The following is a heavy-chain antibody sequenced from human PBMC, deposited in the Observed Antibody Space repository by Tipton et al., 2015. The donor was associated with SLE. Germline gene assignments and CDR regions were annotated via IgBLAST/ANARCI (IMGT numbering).Heavy chain of an antibody. J-gene: IGHJ4*02. CDR1: GGSISSKNYY. V-gene: IGHV4-39*07. D-gene: IGHD3-10*01. CDR2: IHYSGST. Sequence: TLSLTCTVSGGSISSKNYYWGWIRQPPGKGPEWIGSIHYSGSTYDNPSFKSRVAISVDTSKNQFSLKLSSVTAADTAVYYCARTEQGTGSYYRLVFEIWGQGTLVPVSS. CDR3: ARTEQGTGSYYRLVFEI.